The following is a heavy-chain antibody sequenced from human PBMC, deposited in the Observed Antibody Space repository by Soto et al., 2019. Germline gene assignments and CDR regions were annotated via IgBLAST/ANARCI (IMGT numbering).Heavy chain of an antibody. V-gene: IGHV4-31*03. J-gene: IGHJ4*02. CDR3: ARVSPNSSGWTVLFDY. CDR2: IYYSGST. Sequence: PSETLSLTCTVSGGSISSGGYYWSWIRQHPGKGLEWIGYIYYSGSTYYNPSLKSRVTISVDTSKNQFSLKLSSVTAADTAVYYCARVSPNSSGWTVLFDYWGQGTLVTVS. D-gene: IGHD6-19*01. CDR1: GGSISSGGYY.